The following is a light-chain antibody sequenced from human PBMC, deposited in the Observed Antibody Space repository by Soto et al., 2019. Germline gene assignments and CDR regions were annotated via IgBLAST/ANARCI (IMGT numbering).Light chain of an antibody. Sequence: QSALTQPASVSGSPGQSITISCTGTSSDVGSYNLVSWYQQHPGKAPKLMIYEGSKRPSGVSNRFSGSKSGNTASLTISGVQAEDEAEYYCCSYAGISVAFGGGTKLTVL. V-gene: IGLV2-23*01. CDR3: CSYAGISVA. CDR1: SSDVGSYNL. CDR2: EGS. J-gene: IGLJ2*01.